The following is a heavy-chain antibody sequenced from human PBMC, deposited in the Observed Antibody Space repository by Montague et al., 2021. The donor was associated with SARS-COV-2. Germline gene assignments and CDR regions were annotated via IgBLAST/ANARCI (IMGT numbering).Heavy chain of an antibody. CDR1: GASLSGYY. J-gene: IGHJ6*02. CDR2: INHDANT. Sequence: SETLSLTCAVYGASLSGYYLSWIRQPPEKRLERNGEINHDANTXXXPSXXXPVTISIETSKNQFSLTLTSVTAADTATSYCARGIYPSWGYYNRYYYGLDVWGQGTTVIVSS. V-gene: IGHV4-34*01. D-gene: IGHD3-10*01. CDR3: ARGIYPSWGYYNRYYYGLDV.